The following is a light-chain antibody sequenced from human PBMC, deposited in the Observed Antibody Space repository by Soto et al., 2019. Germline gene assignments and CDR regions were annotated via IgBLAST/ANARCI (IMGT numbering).Light chain of an antibody. CDR1: SSDVGAYDY. Sequence: QSVLTQPASVSGSPGQSITISCTGTSSDVGAYDYVSWYQQHPDKAPKLMIYEVSNRPSGVSNRFSGSKSVNTATLTISGLQAEYEADYYCSSYTSSSTRVFGTGTEVTVL. V-gene: IGLV2-14*03. J-gene: IGLJ1*01. CDR2: EVS. CDR3: SSYTSSSTRV.